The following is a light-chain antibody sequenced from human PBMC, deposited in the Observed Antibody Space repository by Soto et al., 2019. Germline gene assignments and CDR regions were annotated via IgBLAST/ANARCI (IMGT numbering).Light chain of an antibody. Sequence: AIQMTQSPSSLSASVGDRVTITCRANHNMRNDVGWYQQKPGKAPKLLIYSASTLQSEVPSRFSGSGSGTDFTLTISSLEPEDFAVYYCQQRNIWPPVTFGQGTRLEIK. CDR2: SAS. J-gene: IGKJ5*01. CDR3: QQRNIWPPVT. V-gene: IGKV1-6*01. CDR1: HNMRND.